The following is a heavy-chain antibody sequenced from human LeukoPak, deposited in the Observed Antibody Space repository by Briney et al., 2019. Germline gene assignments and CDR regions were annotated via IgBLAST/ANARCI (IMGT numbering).Heavy chain of an antibody. V-gene: IGHV3-15*01. Sequence: PGGSLRLSCAASGFTFTNAWMSWVRQAPGKGLEWVGRIKSIIDGGTTDYAAPVKGRFTISRDDSKNTVFLQMNNLKTEDTAVYYCTTPLRYQVAGLFDYWGQGTLVTVSS. CDR1: GFTFTNAW. CDR2: IKSIIDGGTT. J-gene: IGHJ4*02. D-gene: IGHD6-19*01. CDR3: TTPLRYQVAGLFDY.